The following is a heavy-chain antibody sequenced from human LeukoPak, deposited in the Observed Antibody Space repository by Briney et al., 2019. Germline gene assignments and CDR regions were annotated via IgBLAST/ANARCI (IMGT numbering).Heavy chain of an antibody. D-gene: IGHD6-25*01. J-gene: IGHJ4*02. Sequence: PGGSLRLSCAASGFTFSSYSMNWVRQAPGKGLEWVSYISDTGTTDYADSVRGRFTIFRDNAKNSLYLQMNSLSAEDTAVYYCARPRLAAVLVFDYWGQGILVTVSS. CDR1: GFTFSSYS. V-gene: IGHV3-48*01. CDR3: ARPRLAAVLVFDY. CDR2: ISDTGTT.